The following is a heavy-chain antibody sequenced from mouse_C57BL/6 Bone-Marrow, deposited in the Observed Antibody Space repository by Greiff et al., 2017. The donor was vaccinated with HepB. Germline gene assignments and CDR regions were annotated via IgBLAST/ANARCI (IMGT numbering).Heavy chain of an antibody. CDR1: GFNIKDDY. J-gene: IGHJ1*03. CDR2: IDPENGDT. V-gene: IGHV14-4*01. Sequence: VQLQQSGAELVRPGASVKLSCTASGFNIKDDYMHWVKQRPEQGLEWIGWIDPENGDTEYASKFQGKATITADTSSNTAYLQLSSLTSEDTAVYYCTSRGYYDYDGYFDVWGTGTTVTVSS. CDR3: TSRGYYDYDGYFDV. D-gene: IGHD2-4*01.